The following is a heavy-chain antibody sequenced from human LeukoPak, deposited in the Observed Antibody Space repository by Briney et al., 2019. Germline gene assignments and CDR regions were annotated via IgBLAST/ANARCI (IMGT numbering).Heavy chain of an antibody. CDR3: AKGFRYSSSPDAFDI. Sequence: PGGSLRLSCAASGFTFSNYAMSWVRQAPGKGLEWVSTISGRGGNTNYADSVKGRFTVSRDNSKDTLYLQMNSLRAEDTAVYYCAKGFRYSSSPDAFDIWGQGTMVTVSS. J-gene: IGHJ3*02. D-gene: IGHD6-6*01. V-gene: IGHV3-23*01. CDR2: ISGRGGNT. CDR1: GFTFSNYA.